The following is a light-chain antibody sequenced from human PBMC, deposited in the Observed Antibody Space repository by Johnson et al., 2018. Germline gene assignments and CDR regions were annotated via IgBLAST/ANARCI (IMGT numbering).Light chain of an antibody. CDR2: ETN. V-gene: IGLV1-51*02. CDR1: SSNIGNNY. Sequence: QSVLTQPPSVSAAPGQKVTISCSGSSSNIGNNYVSWYQQLPGTAPKLLIYETNKRPSGIPDRFSGSKSGTSDTLGITGLQTGDEADYYCGTWDSSLSAGNVFGTGTKVTVL. J-gene: IGLJ1*01. CDR3: GTWDSSLSAGNV.